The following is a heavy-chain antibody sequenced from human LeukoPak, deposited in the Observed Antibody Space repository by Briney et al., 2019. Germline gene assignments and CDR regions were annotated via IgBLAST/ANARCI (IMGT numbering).Heavy chain of an antibody. CDR3: AREGTAGTNLNWFDP. D-gene: IGHD1-1*01. Sequence: SETLSLTCPVSGGSISSYYWSWIRQPPGKGLEWIGYISYSGSTNFNPSLKSRVTISVDTSKNQFSLKLSSVTAADTAVYYCAREGTAGTNLNWFDPWGQGTLVTVSS. V-gene: IGHV4-59*01. CDR1: GGSISSYY. CDR2: ISYSGST. J-gene: IGHJ5*02.